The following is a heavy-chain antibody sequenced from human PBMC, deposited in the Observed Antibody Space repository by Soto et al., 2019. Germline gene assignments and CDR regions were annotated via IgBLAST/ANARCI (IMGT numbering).Heavy chain of an antibody. D-gene: IGHD3-22*01. CDR1: GFTFSSHA. CDR3: ARAHGPYYDSSYYGLARNYFDY. V-gene: IGHV3-30-3*01. CDR2: ISFDGTNK. J-gene: IGHJ4*02. Sequence: GGSLRLSCAATGFTFSSHAMNWVRQAPGKGLEWVSVISFDGTNKYYAESVRGRYTISRDNSKNVLYLDMNSLRPDDTATYYCARAHGPYYDSSYYGLARNYFDYWGQGALVTVSS.